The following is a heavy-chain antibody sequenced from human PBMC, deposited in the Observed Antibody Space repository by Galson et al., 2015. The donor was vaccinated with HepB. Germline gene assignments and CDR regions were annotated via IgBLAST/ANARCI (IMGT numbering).Heavy chain of an antibody. V-gene: IGHV3-23*01. Sequence: SLRLSCAASGFTFSSYAMSWVRQAPGKGLEWVSAISGSGGSTYYADSVKGRFTISRDNSKKPLYLQMNSLRAEDTSVYYCAKGRCSSTSCYTGYWGQGTLVTVSS. CDR3: AKGRCSSTSCYTGY. CDR1: GFTFSSYA. J-gene: IGHJ4*02. CDR2: ISGSGGST. D-gene: IGHD2-2*02.